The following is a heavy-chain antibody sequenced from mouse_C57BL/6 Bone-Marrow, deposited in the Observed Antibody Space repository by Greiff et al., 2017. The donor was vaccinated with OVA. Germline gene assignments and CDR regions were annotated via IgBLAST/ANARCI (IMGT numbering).Heavy chain of an antibody. Sequence: EVQGVESGGGLVKPGGSLKLSCAASGFTFSSYTMSWVRQTPEKRLEWVATISGGGGNTYYPDSVKGRFTISRDNAKNTLYLQMSSLRSEDTALYYCASGGNWDPFAYWGQGTLVTVSA. CDR3: ASGGNWDPFAY. D-gene: IGHD4-1*01. V-gene: IGHV5-9*01. CDR2: ISGGGGNT. J-gene: IGHJ3*01. CDR1: GFTFSSYT.